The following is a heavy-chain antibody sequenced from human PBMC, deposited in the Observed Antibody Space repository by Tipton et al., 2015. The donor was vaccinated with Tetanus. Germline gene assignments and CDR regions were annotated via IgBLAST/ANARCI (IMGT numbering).Heavy chain of an antibody. D-gene: IGHD2/OR15-2a*01. J-gene: IGHJ5*02. Sequence: TLSLTCNVSGGSINTGDYYWSWIRQSPGKGLEWIGHVYYSGRTYYNPPLKSRVTISADTSQNLFSLKLTSVTAADTAIYYCARHLYGYWFDPWGQGALVTVSS. V-gene: IGHV4-30-4*01. CDR1: GGSINTGDYY. CDR3: ARHLYGYWFDP. CDR2: VYYSGRT.